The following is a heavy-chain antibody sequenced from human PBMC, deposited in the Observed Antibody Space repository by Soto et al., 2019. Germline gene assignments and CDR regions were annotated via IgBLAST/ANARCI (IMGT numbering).Heavy chain of an antibody. V-gene: IGHV1-3*01. J-gene: IGHJ5*02. CDR1: GYTFTSYA. CDR3: ARDAGYSYGRGWFDP. CDR2: INAGNGNT. Sequence: QVPLVQSGAEVKKPGASVKVSCKASGYTFTSYAMHWVRQAPGQRLEWMGWINAGNGNTKYSQKFQGRVTITRDTSASTAYMELSSLRSEDTAVYYCARDAGYSYGRGWFDPWGQGTLVTVSS. D-gene: IGHD5-18*01.